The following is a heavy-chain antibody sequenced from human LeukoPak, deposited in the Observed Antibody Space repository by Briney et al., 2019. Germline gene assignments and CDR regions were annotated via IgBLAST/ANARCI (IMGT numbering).Heavy chain of an antibody. V-gene: IGHV3-7*01. CDR1: GFTFSSYW. CDR2: IKQDGSEK. CDR3: ARGPIAAAGWFDP. J-gene: IGHJ5*02. Sequence: PGGSLRLSCAASGFTFSSYWMSWVRQAPGKGLEWVANIKQDGSEKYYVDSVKGRFTISRDNAKNSLYLQMNSLRAEDTAVYYCARGPIAAAGWFDPWGQGTLVTVSS. D-gene: IGHD6-13*01.